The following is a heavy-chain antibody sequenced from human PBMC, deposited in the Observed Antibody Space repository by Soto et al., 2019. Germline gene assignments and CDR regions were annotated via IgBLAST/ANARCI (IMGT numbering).Heavy chain of an antibody. D-gene: IGHD3-3*01. CDR2: IDNSGST. J-gene: IGHJ4*02. CDR1: GGPISNYF. CDR3: AGGGQAFWSGLFVY. V-gene: IGHV4-4*07. Sequence: SETLSLTCTVSGGPISNYFCNWIRQPACKGLQWLGRIDNSGSTNYNPSLKSRITTSADTSRNQFSPKLNSVTAADTAVYYCAGGGQAFWSGLFVYLGQDALVTNCS.